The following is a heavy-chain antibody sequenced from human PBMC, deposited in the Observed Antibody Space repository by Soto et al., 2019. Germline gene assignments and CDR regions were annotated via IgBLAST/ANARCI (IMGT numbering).Heavy chain of an antibody. CDR2: IIPIFGTA. CDR3: ARGQGVVTAIRRGPYKWFDP. J-gene: IGHJ5*02. V-gene: IGHV1-69*13. D-gene: IGHD2-21*02. CDR1: GGTFSSYA. Sequence: SVKVSCKASGGTFSSYAISWVRQAPGQGLEWMGGIIPIFGTANYAQKFQGRVTITADESTSTAYMELSSLRSEDTAVYYCARGQGVVTAIRRGPYKWFDPWGQGTLVTVSS.